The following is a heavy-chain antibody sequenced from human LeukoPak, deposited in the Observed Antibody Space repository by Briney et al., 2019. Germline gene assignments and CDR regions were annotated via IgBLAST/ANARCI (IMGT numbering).Heavy chain of an antibody. D-gene: IGHD6-19*01. CDR1: GFTLSSYE. CDR2: VDYSGGDT. J-gene: IGHJ4*02. CDR3: ARNSGWYGVS. V-gene: IGHV3-23*01. Sequence: GGSLRLSCTVSGFTLSSYEMSWIRQAPGKGLEGVSIVDYSGGDTHYADSVMGRFTISTDNSKNPLYLQLNSLSADDTAVYYCARNSGWYGVSWGQGTLVTVSS.